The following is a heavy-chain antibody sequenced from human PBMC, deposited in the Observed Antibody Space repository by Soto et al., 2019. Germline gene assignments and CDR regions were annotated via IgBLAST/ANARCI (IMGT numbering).Heavy chain of an antibody. CDR2: IVPMFGTT. Sequence: QERLVQSGAEVRKPGSSVKVSCKVTGGTSTRYAINWVRQAPGQGLEWMGGIVPMFGTTKYAQKVQGRGSITADTSTNIAYMELRSLRSEDTAVYYCNRGSEYDFWSGYLWGQGTLVSVSS. D-gene: IGHD3-3*01. V-gene: IGHV1-69*06. CDR3: NRGSEYDFWSGYL. J-gene: IGHJ4*02. CDR1: GGTSTRYA.